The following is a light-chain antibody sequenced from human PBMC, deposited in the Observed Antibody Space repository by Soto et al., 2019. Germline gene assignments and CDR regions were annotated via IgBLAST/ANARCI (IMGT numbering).Light chain of an antibody. CDR3: QRFNAFPHT. V-gene: IGKV1-9*01. CDR2: AAS. J-gene: IGKJ3*01. CDR1: QGIGLH. Sequence: IQLTQSPSSLSASVGDRVNITCRASQGIGLHLVWYQQKPGKAPKLLIHAASTLQGGVPSRFSGSVSGTDFTLTISSLQPKDFATYYCQRFNAFPHTFGPGNKVDVK.